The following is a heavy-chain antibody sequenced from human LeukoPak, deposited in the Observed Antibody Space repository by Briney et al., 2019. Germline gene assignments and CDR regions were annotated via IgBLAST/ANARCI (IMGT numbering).Heavy chain of an antibody. Sequence: GASVKVSCKASGYTFTSYGISWVRQAPGQGLEWMGWISAYNGNTNYAQKLQGRVTMTTDTSTSTAYMELSSLRSEDTAVYYCASEDRGYSYGVVFDYWGQGTLVTVSS. J-gene: IGHJ4*02. CDR1: GYTFTSYG. D-gene: IGHD5-18*01. CDR3: ASEDRGYSYGVVFDY. CDR2: ISAYNGNT. V-gene: IGHV1-18*01.